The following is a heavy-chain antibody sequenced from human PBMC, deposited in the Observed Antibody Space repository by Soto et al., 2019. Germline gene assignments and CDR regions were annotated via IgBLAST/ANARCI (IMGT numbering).Heavy chain of an antibody. CDR3: ARLEKWYYNYYGLDV. V-gene: IGHV5-10-1*01. CDR1: GYSFTTYW. J-gene: IGHJ6*02. Sequence: PGESLKLSCQGSGYSFTTYWISWVRQMPGKGLEWMGKIDPGDSSTNYSPSFRGHITTSVDRSINTAHLQSSSLKAADTAVYYCARLEKWYYNYYGLDVWGQGTTVTVSS. D-gene: IGHD1-26*01. CDR2: IDPGDSST.